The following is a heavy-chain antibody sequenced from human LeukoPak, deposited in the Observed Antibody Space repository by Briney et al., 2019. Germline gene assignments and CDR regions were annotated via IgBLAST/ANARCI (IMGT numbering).Heavy chain of an antibody. Sequence: PGGSLRLSCAASGFTLSSYAMSWVRQAPGKGLEWVSAISGSGGSTYYADSVKGRFTISRDNSKNTLYLQMNSLRAEDTAVYYCAKGASSRYYGSGSYYGMDVWGQGTTVTVSS. V-gene: IGHV3-23*01. CDR2: ISGSGGST. D-gene: IGHD3-10*01. J-gene: IGHJ6*02. CDR3: AKGASSRYYGSGSYYGMDV. CDR1: GFTLSSYA.